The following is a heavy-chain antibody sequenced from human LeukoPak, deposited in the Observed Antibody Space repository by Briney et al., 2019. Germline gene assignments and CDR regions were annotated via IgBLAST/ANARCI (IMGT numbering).Heavy chain of an antibody. J-gene: IGHJ4*02. D-gene: IGHD3-22*01. CDR3: AKDTYYYDSSGYADFDY. V-gene: IGHV3-23*01. Sequence: GGSLRLSCAASGFTFSSYAMSWVRQAPGRGLEWVSASSGSGGSTYYADSVKGRFTISRDNSKNTLYLQMNSLRAEDTAVYYCAKDTYYYDSSGYADFDYRGQGTLVTVSS. CDR1: GFTFSSYA. CDR2: SSGSGGST.